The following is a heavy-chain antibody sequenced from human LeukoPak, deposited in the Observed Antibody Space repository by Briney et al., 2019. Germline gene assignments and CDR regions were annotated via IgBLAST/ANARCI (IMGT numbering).Heavy chain of an antibody. Sequence: GGSLRLSCAASGFTLSSYRMNWVRQAPGKGLEWVSYISSSSSYIYYADSVKGRFTISRDNAKKSVYLQMNSLRVEDTAVYYCARACVYYDSSGCDYWGQGTLVTVSS. CDR1: GFTLSSYR. V-gene: IGHV3-21*05. D-gene: IGHD3-22*01. CDR2: ISSSSSYI. CDR3: ARACVYYDSSGCDY. J-gene: IGHJ4*02.